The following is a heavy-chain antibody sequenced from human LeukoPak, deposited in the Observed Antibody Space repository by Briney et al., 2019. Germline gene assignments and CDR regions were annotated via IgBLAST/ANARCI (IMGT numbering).Heavy chain of an antibody. J-gene: IGHJ4*02. CDR1: GGSISSSSYY. CDR2: IYYSGST. CDR3: ASPAARGTYIDY. D-gene: IGHD6-25*01. Sequence: PSETLSLTCTVSGGSISSSSYYWGWIRRPPGKGLEWIGSIYYSGSTYYNPSLKSRVTISVDTSKNQFSLKLSPVTAADTAVYYCASPAARGTYIDYWGQGTLATVSS. V-gene: IGHV4-39*01.